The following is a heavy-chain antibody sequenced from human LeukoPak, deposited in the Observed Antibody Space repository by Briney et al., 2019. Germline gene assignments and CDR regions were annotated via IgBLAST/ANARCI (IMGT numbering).Heavy chain of an antibody. D-gene: IGHD2-2*01. V-gene: IGHV1-8*03. CDR3: ARVGCSPISCHTWFDP. Sequence: ASVKVSCKASGYTFTSYDMHWVRQATGQGLEWMGWMNPANGNTVYARKFQGRVTITRDISISAAYMELSSLRSGDTAVYYCARVGCSPISCHTWFDPWGQGTLVTVSS. J-gene: IGHJ5*02. CDR1: GYTFTSYD. CDR2: MNPANGNT.